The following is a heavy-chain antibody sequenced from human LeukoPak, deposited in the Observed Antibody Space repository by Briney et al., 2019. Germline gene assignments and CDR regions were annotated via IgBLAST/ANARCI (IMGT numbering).Heavy chain of an antibody. CDR2: INHSGST. J-gene: IGHJ4*02. D-gene: IGHD4-23*01. CDR3: ASTPLVVTPTSVDY. Sequence: SETLSLTCAVYDGSFSGYYWSWIRQPPGKGLEWIGEINHSGSTNYNPSLKSRVTISVDTSKNQFSLKLSSVTAADTAVYYCASTPLVVTPTSVDYWGQGTLVTVSS. V-gene: IGHV4-34*01. CDR1: DGSFSGYY.